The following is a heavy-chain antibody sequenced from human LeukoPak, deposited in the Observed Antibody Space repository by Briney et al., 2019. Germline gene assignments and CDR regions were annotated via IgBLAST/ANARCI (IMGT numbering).Heavy chain of an antibody. V-gene: IGHV4-59*13. CDR2: ASYSGNT. D-gene: IGHD3-3*01. CDR1: GGSLSGYY. Sequence: PSETLSLTCSVPGGSLSGYYWSWIRQPPGKGLEWIAYASYSGNTNYTPSLKNRLSISVDTSKNRFSLQLRSVTAADTAFYYCARAGRFTSGRSYFFDNWGQGTLVTVS. J-gene: IGHJ4*02. CDR3: ARAGRFTSGRSYFFDN.